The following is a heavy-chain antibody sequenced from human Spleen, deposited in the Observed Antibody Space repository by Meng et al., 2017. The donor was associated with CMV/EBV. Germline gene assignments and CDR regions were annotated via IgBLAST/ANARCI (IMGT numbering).Heavy chain of an antibody. Sequence: TFSSYAMHWVRQAPGKGLEWVAVISYDGSNKYYADSVKGRFTISRDNSKNTLYLQMNSLRAEDTAVYYCARDHCSSTSCSDLEYFQHWGQGTLDRLL. CDR1: TFSSYA. CDR3: ARDHCSSTSCSDLEYFQH. D-gene: IGHD2-2*01. J-gene: IGHJ1*01. CDR2: ISYDGSNK. V-gene: IGHV3-30*04.